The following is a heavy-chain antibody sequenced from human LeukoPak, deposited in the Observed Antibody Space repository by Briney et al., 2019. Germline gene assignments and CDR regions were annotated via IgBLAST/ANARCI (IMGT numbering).Heavy chain of an antibody. V-gene: IGHV4-34*01. J-gene: IGHJ4*02. D-gene: IGHD1-14*01. CDR1: GGSFSGYY. CDR3: ARGPGIDY. CDR2: INHSGST. Sequence: SETLSLTCAVYGGSFSGYYWSWIRQPPGKGLEWIGGINHSGSTNYNPSLKSRVTISVDTSKNQFSLKLSSVTAADTAVYYCARGPGIDYWGQGTLVTVSS.